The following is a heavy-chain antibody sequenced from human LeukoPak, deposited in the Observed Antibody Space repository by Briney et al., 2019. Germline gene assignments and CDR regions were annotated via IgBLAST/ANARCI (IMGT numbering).Heavy chain of an antibody. CDR1: GGPISISSYY. V-gene: IGHV4-39*01. CDR2: IYYSGRT. J-gene: IGHJ4*02. D-gene: IGHD3-22*01. CDR3: ARLTYYYDSSLVPDYYFDY. Sequence: PSETLSLTCTVSGGPISISSYYWGWIRQPPGKGLEWIGSIYYSGRTYYNPSLKSRVTISVDTSKNQYSLKLSSVTAADTAVYYCARLTYYYDSSLVPDYYFDYWGQGTLVTVSS.